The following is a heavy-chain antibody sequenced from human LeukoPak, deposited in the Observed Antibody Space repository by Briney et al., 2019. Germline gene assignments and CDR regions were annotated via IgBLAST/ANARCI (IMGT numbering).Heavy chain of an antibody. Sequence: AGGSLRLSCAASGFTFDDYGMSWVRQAPGKGLEWVSGINWNGGSTGYADSVKGRFTISRDNAKNSLYLQMNSLRAEDTALYHCARVAHYDILTGSPSLYYFDYWGQGTLVTVSS. CDR2: INWNGGST. V-gene: IGHV3-20*01. CDR1: GFTFDDYG. D-gene: IGHD3-9*01. J-gene: IGHJ4*02. CDR3: ARVAHYDILTGSPSLYYFDY.